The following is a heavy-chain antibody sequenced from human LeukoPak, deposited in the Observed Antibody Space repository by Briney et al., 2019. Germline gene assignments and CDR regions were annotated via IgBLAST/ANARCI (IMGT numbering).Heavy chain of an antibody. V-gene: IGHV1-46*01. Sequence: ASVKVSCKASEDTFTNYYMYWVRQAPGQGLEWLGIINPNGDRTAYAQNFQGRVTMTRDASTTTFYLELSSLRSEDTAVYFCARDMSTRVTPISYAFDVWGQGTMVIVSS. CDR3: ARDMSTRVTPISYAFDV. D-gene: IGHD4-23*01. J-gene: IGHJ3*01. CDR2: INPNGDRT. CDR1: EDTFTNYY.